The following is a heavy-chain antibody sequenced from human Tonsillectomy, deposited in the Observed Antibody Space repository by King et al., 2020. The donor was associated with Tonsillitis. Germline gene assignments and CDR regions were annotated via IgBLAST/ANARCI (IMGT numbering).Heavy chain of an antibody. Sequence: VQLVEAGGGVVQPGRSLKLSWSALGFSFSSYAMHWVRQASGKGREWVAILSHDGRITNYADAVKGRLTHSRDNSKNRRYLQMNSLRTEDTAVYYCARAKSNYDFDYWGQGTLVTVSS. J-gene: IGHJ4*02. CDR3: ARAKSNYDFDY. D-gene: IGHD4-11*01. CDR1: GFSFSSYA. V-gene: IGHV3-30*04. CDR2: LSHDGRIT.